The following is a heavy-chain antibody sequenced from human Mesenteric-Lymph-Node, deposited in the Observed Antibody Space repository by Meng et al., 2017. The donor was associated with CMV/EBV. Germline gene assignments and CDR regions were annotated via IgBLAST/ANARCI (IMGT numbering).Heavy chain of an antibody. CDR1: GYTFLDYY. D-gene: IGHD4-11*01. J-gene: IGHJ4*02. CDR3: ARAPMTTVTMGDF. Sequence: SVNVSCKASGYTFLDYYIHWVRQAPGQGLEWMGWITHNAGTTNSAQKFQGRVTLTRDRSITTVYMEVNDLTSDDTAVYYCARAPMTTVTMGDFWGQGTLVTVSS. CDR2: ITHNAGTT. V-gene: IGHV1-2*02.